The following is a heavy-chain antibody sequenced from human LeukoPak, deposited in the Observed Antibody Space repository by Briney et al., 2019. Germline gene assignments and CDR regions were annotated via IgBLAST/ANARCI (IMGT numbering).Heavy chain of an antibody. J-gene: IGHJ6*03. Sequence: PSETLSLTCTVSGGSISSYYWSWIRQSPGKGLDWIGYIYYSGSTYYNPSLKSRVSISVDTSKNQFSLKLSSVTAADTAVYYCARAFWGSYSGVHYYYYMDVWGKGTTVTVSS. CDR2: IYYSGST. CDR3: ARAFWGSYSGVHYYYYMDV. D-gene: IGHD1-26*01. CDR1: GGSISSYY. V-gene: IGHV4-59*12.